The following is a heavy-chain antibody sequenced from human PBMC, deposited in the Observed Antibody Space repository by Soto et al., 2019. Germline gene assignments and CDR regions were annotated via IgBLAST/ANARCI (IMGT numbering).Heavy chain of an antibody. V-gene: IGHV4-59*12. CDR1: SVPISGYS. CDR2: YFDGGRT. J-gene: IGHJ4*02. D-gene: IGHD3-10*01. Sequence: SEGLSITCTVSSVPISGYSVSWVRPSPEKGLEWIGNYFDGGRTMYNPSLKSRVTISVDASKNLFSLELSSVTAADTSVYHCARGGSMIRGRNFFDAWGQGVPVNVSS. CDR3: ARGGSMIRGRNFFDA.